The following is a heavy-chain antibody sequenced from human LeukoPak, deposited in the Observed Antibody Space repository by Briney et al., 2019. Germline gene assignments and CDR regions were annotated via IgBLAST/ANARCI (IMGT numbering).Heavy chain of an antibody. D-gene: IGHD6-19*01. J-gene: IGHJ4*02. V-gene: IGHV3-49*03. CDR3: TFVAGEIDH. CDR2: IRSKPCGGTT. CDR1: GFTFGDYP. Sequence: GGSLRLSCTASGFTFGDYPMTWFRQAPGKGLEWVGFIRSKPCGGTTEYAASVKGRFTVSRDDSKSIAYLQMNNLKTEDTAVYYCTFVAGEIDHWGQGTLVTVSS.